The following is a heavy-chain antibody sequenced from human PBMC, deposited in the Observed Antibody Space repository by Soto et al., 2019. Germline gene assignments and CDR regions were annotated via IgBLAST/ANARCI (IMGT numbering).Heavy chain of an antibody. V-gene: IGHV1-69*13. J-gene: IGHJ6*02. D-gene: IGHD2-15*01. CDR3: ASVVVVAATQGYYYGMAV. Sequence: ASVKVACKTSGGTISIYASIWGRQATGQGLEWMGGIIPIFGTANYAQKFQGRVTITADESTSTAYMGLSSLRSEDTAVYYCASVVVVAATQGYYYGMAVWGQGTTVPVSS. CDR1: GGTISIYA. CDR2: IIPIFGTA.